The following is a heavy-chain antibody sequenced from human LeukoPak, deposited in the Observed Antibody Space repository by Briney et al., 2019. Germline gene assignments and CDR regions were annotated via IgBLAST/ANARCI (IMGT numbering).Heavy chain of an antibody. J-gene: IGHJ6*02. CDR3: ARGGTLPGIAAAGTHYGMDV. CDR2: INPNSGGT. D-gene: IGHD6-13*01. Sequence: ASVKVSCKASGYTFTGYYIHWVRQAPGQGLEWVGWINPNSGGTNYAQKFQGRVTMTRDTSISTAYMELSRLRSDDTAVYYCARGGTLPGIAAAGTHYGMDVWGQGTTVTVPS. V-gene: IGHV1-2*02. CDR1: GYTFTGYY.